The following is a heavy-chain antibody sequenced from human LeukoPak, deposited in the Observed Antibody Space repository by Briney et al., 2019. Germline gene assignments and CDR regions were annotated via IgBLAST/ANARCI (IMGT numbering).Heavy chain of an antibody. CDR2: IRYDGSNK. CDR3: AKGREQWLDHYFDY. J-gene: IGHJ4*02. V-gene: IGHV3-30*02. CDR1: GFTFSSYA. Sequence: QPGRSLRLSCAASGFTFSSYAMHWVRQAPGKGLEWVAFIRYDGSNKYYADSVKGRFTISRDNSKNTLYLQMNSLRAEDTAVYYCAKGREQWLDHYFDYWGQGTLVTVSS. D-gene: IGHD6-19*01.